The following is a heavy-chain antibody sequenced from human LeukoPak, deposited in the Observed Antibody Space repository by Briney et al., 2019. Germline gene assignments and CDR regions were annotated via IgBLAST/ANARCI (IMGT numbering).Heavy chain of an antibody. CDR3: ARLALSMTTGPVDY. D-gene: IGHD4-11*01. CDR2: IIPIFGTA. Sequence: SVKVSCKASGGTFSSYAISWVRQAPGQGLEWMGGIIPIFGTANYAQKFQGRVTITADESTSAAYMELSSLRSEDTAVYYCARLALSMTTGPVDYWGQGTLVTVSS. V-gene: IGHV1-69*13. CDR1: GGTFSSYA. J-gene: IGHJ4*02.